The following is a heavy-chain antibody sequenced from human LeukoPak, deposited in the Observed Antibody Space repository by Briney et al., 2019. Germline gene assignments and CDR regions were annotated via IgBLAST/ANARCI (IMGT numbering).Heavy chain of an antibody. CDR3: AREEGLVVPAARDDY. CDR1: GYTFTSYY. D-gene: IGHD2-2*01. Sequence: ASVKVSCKASGYTFTSYYMHWVRQAPGQGLEWMGIINPSGGSTSYAQKFQGRVTMTRDTSTSTVYMELSSLRSEDTVVYYCAREEGLVVPAARDDYWGQGTLVTVSS. V-gene: IGHV1-46*01. J-gene: IGHJ4*02. CDR2: INPSGGST.